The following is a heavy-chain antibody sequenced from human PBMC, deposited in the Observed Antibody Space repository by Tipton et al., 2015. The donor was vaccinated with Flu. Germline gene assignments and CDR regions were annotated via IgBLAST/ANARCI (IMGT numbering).Heavy chain of an antibody. Sequence: TLSLTCDVSGASISSTTYYWGWIRQPPGKGLEWIGSIYKTGITDYNPSLKSRVTLSLDTSKNQFSLKVRSVNAADTAVYYCAPSTRYWTGGHFFGWWGRGTQVRLL. CDR2: IYKTGIT. J-gene: IGHJ4*02. D-gene: IGHD2-2*01. V-gene: IGHV4-39*07. CDR3: APSTRYWTGGHFFGW. CDR1: GASISSTTYY.